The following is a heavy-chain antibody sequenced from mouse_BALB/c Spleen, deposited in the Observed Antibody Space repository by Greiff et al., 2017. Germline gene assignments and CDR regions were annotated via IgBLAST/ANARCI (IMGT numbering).Heavy chain of an antibody. J-gene: IGHJ2*01. CDR2: IDPSDSYT. D-gene: IGHD1-2*01. V-gene: IGHV1S127*01. CDR3: TRGITTATDY. CDR1: GYTFTSYW. Sequence: VQLQQSGAELVKPGASVKMSCKASGYTFTSYWMHWVKQRPGQGLEWIGTIDPSDSYTSYNQKFKGKATLTVDTSSSTAYMQLSSLTSEDSAVYYCTRGITTATDYWGQGTTLTVSS.